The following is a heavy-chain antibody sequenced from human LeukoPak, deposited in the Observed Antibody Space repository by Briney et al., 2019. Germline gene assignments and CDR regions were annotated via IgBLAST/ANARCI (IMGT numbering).Heavy chain of an antibody. D-gene: IGHD2-15*01. J-gene: IGHJ5*02. CDR2: IWSDGSNK. V-gene: IGHV3-33*01. CDR1: GFTFSNYG. CDR3: ARVTMVAAASYTWSVP. Sequence: GGSLRLSCAASGFTFSNYGMHWVRQAPGKGLEWVAVIWSDGSNKYYADSVRGRFTISRDNSKNTLYLQMNSLRAEDTAVYYCARVTMVAAASYTWSVPWGQGTLVTVSS.